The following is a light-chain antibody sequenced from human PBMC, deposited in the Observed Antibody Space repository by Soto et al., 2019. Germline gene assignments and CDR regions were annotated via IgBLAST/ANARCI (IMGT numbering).Light chain of an antibody. J-gene: IGKJ4*01. CDR2: GAS. V-gene: IGKV3-20*01. CDR1: QNVRSNE. CDR3: QHYGSSPLT. Sequence: EIVLTQSPGTLSLSPGERATLSCRASQNVRSNELAWYQQKPGQAPRLLIYGASSRATAIPDRVSGSGSGTDFTLTISRLEPDDFAVYYCQHYGSSPLTFGGGTKVEFK.